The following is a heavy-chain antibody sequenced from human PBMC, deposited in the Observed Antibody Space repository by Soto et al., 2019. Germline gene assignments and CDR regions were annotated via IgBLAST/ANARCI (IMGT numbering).Heavy chain of an antibody. D-gene: IGHD3-16*01. V-gene: IGHV1-69*02. Sequence: QVQLVQSGAEVKKPGSSVKVSCKASGGTFSSYTISWVRQAPGQGLEWMGRIIPILGIANYAQKFQGRVTITADKSTSTAYMELSSLRSEDTAVYYCARVYGTSSGAFDIWGQGTMVTVSS. CDR1: GGTFSSYT. J-gene: IGHJ3*02. CDR2: IIPILGIA. CDR3: ARVYGTSSGAFDI.